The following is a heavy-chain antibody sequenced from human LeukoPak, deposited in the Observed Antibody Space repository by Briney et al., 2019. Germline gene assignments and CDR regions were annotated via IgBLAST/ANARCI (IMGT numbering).Heavy chain of an antibody. CDR2: IKGDGSVQ. J-gene: IGHJ4*02. D-gene: IGHD2-15*01. CDR1: GFPFSVYW. Sequence: GGSLRLSCTASGFPFSVYWSSWVRQAPGKGLEWVANIKGDGSVQDYVDSVKGRFTISRDNSKTPLYLQMNSLRVEDTAVNYCAKNGGSQCYSHLDSWGQGTLVTVSS. V-gene: IGHV3-7*01. CDR3: AKNGGSQCYSHLDS.